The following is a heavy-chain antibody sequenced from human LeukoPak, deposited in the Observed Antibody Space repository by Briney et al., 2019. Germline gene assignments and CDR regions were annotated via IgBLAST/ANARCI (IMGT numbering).Heavy chain of an antibody. J-gene: IGHJ1*01. CDR1: GFTFSSYA. Sequence: GGSLRLSCAASGFTFSSYAMSWVRQAPGKGLEWVSAISGSGGSTYYADSVKGRFTISRDNSKNTLDLQMNSLRAEDTAAYYCAKEWAAAGTTVAYFQHWGQGTLVTVSS. CDR3: AKEWAAAGTTVAYFQH. V-gene: IGHV3-23*01. D-gene: IGHD6-13*01. CDR2: ISGSGGST.